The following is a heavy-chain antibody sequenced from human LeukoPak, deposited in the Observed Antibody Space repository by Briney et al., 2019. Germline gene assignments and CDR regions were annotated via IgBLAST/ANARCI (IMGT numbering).Heavy chain of an antibody. D-gene: IGHD6-13*01. CDR1: GYTLTSYY. CDR3: ARGHGYSSSWAQYYYYGMDV. CDR2: MNPNSGNT. J-gene: IGHJ6*02. V-gene: IGHV1-8*02. Sequence: ASVKVSCKASGYTLTSYYMHWVRQATGQGLEWMGWMNPNSGNTGYAQKFQGRVTMTRNTSISTAYMELSSLRSEDTAVYYCARGHGYSSSWAQYYYYGMDVWGQGTTVTVSS.